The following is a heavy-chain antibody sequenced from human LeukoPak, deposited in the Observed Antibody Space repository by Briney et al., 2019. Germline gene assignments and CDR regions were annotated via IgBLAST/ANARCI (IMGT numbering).Heavy chain of an antibody. Sequence: GGSLRLSCAASGFTFSSYWMSWVRQAPGKGLVWVSRINRDGSNINYADSVKGRFTISRDNAKNTLYLQMNSLKTEDTAVYFCARGGAYDSGDYWGQGTLVTVSS. CDR2: INRDGSNI. V-gene: IGHV3-74*01. CDR3: ARGGAYDSGDY. J-gene: IGHJ4*02. D-gene: IGHD5-12*01. CDR1: GFTFSSYW.